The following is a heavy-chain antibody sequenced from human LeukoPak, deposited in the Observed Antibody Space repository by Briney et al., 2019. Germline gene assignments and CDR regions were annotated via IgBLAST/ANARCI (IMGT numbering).Heavy chain of an antibody. CDR3: ARVGQLRRYFDY. CDR1: GFTFSYFE. Sequence: PGGSLRLSCAASGFTFSYFEMNWVRQAPGKGLEWLSYISLSGSTIYYADSVKGRFTISRDNAKSSLYLQMNSLRAEDTAVYYCARVGQLRRYFDYWGQGTLVTVSS. D-gene: IGHD1-1*01. CDR2: ISLSGSTI. V-gene: IGHV3-48*03. J-gene: IGHJ4*02.